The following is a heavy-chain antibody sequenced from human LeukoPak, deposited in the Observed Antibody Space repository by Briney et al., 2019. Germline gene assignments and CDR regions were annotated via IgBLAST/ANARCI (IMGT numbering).Heavy chain of an antibody. D-gene: IGHD1-7*01. CDR1: GFTFSDYY. CDR2: ISDSGNTI. J-gene: IGHJ4*02. CDR3: ARAYSGTTSSFDY. V-gene: IGHV3-11*01. Sequence: GGSLRLSCAASGFTFSDYYMSWIRQAPGKGLEWLSYISDSGNTIYYADSVKGRFTISRDNAKNSLYLQMNSLRAEDTAVYYCARAYSGTTSSFDYWGQGTLVTVSS.